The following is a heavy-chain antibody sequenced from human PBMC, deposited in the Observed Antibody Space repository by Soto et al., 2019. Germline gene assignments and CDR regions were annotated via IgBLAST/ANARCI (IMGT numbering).Heavy chain of an antibody. CDR2: VSATAGTT. Sequence: GGSLRLSCAASGFTFSNYAMSWVRQAPGKGLEWVSLVSATAGTTYYAASVKGRFTISRDNSKNTLHLQMSSLGAEDTAIYYCARRLGDSNALDYWGQGTLVTVSS. CDR3: ARRLGDSNALDY. J-gene: IGHJ4*02. D-gene: IGHD3-16*01. V-gene: IGHV3-23*01. CDR1: GFTFSNYA.